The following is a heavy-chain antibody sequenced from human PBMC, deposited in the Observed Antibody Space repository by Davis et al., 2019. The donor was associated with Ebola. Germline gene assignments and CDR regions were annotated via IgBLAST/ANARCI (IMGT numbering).Heavy chain of an antibody. D-gene: IGHD1-26*01. J-gene: IGHJ4*02. V-gene: IGHV3-21*01. CDR2: ISSSSTYI. Sequence: PGGSLRLSCAASGFTFSSYSMNWVRQAPGKGLEWVSSISSSSTYIYYADSVKGRFTISRDNAKNSLYLQMNSLRVEDTAVYYCARGVGASYFNRYFDYWGQGTLVTVSS. CDR3: ARGVGASYFNRYFDY. CDR1: GFTFSSYS.